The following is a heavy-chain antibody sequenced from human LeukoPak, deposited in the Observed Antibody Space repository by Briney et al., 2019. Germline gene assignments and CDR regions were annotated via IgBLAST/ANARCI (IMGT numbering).Heavy chain of an antibody. CDR2: ISYDGTNK. Sequence: GGSLRLSCAASGFTFSSFAMHWVRQAPGKGLEWVAFISYDGTNKYYADSVKGRFTISRDNSKSTLFLQMNSLRAEDTALYYCASATEDLSYFDYWGQGTLVTVSS. CDR3: ASATEDLSYFDY. V-gene: IGHV3-30*14. CDR1: GFTFSSFA. J-gene: IGHJ4*02.